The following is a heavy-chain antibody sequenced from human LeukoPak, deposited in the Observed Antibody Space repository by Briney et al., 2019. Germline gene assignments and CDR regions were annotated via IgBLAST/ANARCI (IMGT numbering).Heavy chain of an antibody. D-gene: IGHD6-13*01. Sequence: GESLKISCKGSGYRFTTYWIGWVRQMPGKGLEWMGIMYTGDSDTRYSPSFQGQVTISADNSINTAYLQWSSLKASDTAMYYCARHEVTVAGSFDYWGQGTLVTVSS. CDR3: ARHEVTVAGSFDY. CDR2: MYTGDSDT. J-gene: IGHJ4*02. CDR1: GYRFTTYW. V-gene: IGHV5-51*01.